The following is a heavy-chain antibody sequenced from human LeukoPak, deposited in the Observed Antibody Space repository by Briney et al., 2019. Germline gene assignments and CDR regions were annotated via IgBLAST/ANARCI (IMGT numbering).Heavy chain of an antibody. D-gene: IGHD6-25*01. J-gene: IGHJ4*02. CDR1: GYTFLRYA. CDR3: ARDPSNTSGRYIFFDF. CDR2: VSTYNGDT. V-gene: IGHV1-18*01. Sequence: ASVTVSCKGSGYTFLRYAIAWVRQAPGQGLEWMGWVSTYNGDTKYAQNLQGRVTMTRDTSTNTAYMELRSLRSDDTAVYYCARDPSNTSGRYIFFDFWGQGTLVAVSS.